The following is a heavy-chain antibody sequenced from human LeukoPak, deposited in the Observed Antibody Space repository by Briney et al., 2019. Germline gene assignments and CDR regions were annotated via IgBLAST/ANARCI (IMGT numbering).Heavy chain of an antibody. D-gene: IGHD3-9*01. CDR2: IYYSGST. CDR1: GGSISSYY. CDR3: ARSYFDWLSSNWFDP. J-gene: IGHJ5*02. Sequence: SETLSLTCTVSGGSISSYYWSWIRQPPGKGLEWIGYIYYSGSTNYNPSLKSRVTISVDTSKNQFSLELSSVTAADTAVYYCARSYFDWLSSNWFDPWGQGTLVTVSS. V-gene: IGHV4-59*01.